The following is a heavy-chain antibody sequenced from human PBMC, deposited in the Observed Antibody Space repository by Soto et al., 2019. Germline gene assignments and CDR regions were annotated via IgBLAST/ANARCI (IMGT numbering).Heavy chain of an antibody. CDR1: GGTFSDFA. J-gene: IGHJ6*02. Sequence: QVQLVQSGAEVKNPGSSMKVSCKASGGTFSDFAFSWVRQAPGQGLEWLGGIMPIFGRPDYAGKFRGRVTIAADETTSTAYVKLRSLTSEDTAIYYCATWLRRRADIGNYYYGMDVWGQGSTVTVS. D-gene: IGHD2-15*01. CDR3: ATWLRRRADIGNYYYGMDV. V-gene: IGHV1-69*12. CDR2: IMPIFGRP.